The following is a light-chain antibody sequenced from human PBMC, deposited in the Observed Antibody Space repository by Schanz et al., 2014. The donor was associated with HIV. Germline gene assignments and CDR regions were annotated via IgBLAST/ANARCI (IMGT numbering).Light chain of an antibody. Sequence: EIVMTQTPATLSVSPGERATLSCRASQSVSTKLAWYQQKPGQAPRLLIYGASTRATGIPARFSGGGSGTEFTLTISSLQSEDFAIYYCQQYDNWPPFTFGPGTRVD. J-gene: IGKJ3*01. CDR2: GAS. CDR1: QSVSTK. V-gene: IGKV3-15*01. CDR3: QQYDNWPPFT.